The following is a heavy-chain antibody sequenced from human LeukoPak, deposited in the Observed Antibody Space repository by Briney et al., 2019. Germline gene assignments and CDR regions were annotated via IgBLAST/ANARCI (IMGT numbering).Heavy chain of an antibody. D-gene: IGHD6-13*01. CDR3: AKSPLTYSSSWYGY. CDR1: RFTFSSYA. CDR2: ISGSGGST. V-gene: IGHV3-23*01. J-gene: IGHJ4*02. Sequence: PGGSLRLSCASSRFTFSSYAMSWVRQAPGKGLEWVSAISGSGGSTYYADSVKGRFTISRDNSKHTLYLQMNSLRAEDTAVYYCAKSPLTYSSSWYGYWGQGTLVTVSS.